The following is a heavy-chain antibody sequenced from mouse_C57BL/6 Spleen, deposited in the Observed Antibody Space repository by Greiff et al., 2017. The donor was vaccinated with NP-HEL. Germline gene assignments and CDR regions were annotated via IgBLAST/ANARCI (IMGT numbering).Heavy chain of an antibody. V-gene: IGHV5-17*01. J-gene: IGHJ4*01. CDR2: ISSGSSTI. CDR1: GFTFSDYG. D-gene: IGHD2-1*01. Sequence: EVQLQESGGGLVKPGGSLKLSCAASGFTFSDYGMHWVRQAPEKGLEWVAYISSGSSTIYYADTVKGRFTISRDNAKNTLFLQMTSLRSEDTAMYYCARGYGNYGDYAMDYWGQGTSVTVSS. CDR3: ARGYGNYGDYAMDY.